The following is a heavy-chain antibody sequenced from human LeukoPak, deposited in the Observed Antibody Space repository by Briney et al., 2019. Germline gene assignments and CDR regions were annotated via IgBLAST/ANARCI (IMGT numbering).Heavy chain of an antibody. CDR2: IHWEGITT. CDR3: GREYSDSRYFDY. CDR1: GFIFSSYR. V-gene: IGHV3-74*01. D-gene: IGHD6-13*01. J-gene: IGHJ4*02. Sequence: GGSLRLSCAVSGFIFSSYRMHWARQAPGGGLVWVSRIHWEGITTNYADSVKGRFTISRDNAQNTLYLQMTSLRAEDTAVYYCGREYSDSRYFDYWGEGTLVTVSS.